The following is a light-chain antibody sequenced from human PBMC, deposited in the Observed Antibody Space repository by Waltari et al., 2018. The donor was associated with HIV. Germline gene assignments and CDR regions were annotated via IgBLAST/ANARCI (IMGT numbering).Light chain of an antibody. J-gene: IGKJ3*01. Sequence: DIQMTQSPSSLSASVGDGVTITCRASQSISRYLSWYQQKPGKAPKLLIHSTSSLQRGVPSRFSGSGSGTEFTLTISCLQFEDSATYYCQQSYTSPHTFGPGTNVEIK. CDR1: QSISRY. CDR3: QQSYTSPHT. CDR2: STS. V-gene: IGKV1-39*01.